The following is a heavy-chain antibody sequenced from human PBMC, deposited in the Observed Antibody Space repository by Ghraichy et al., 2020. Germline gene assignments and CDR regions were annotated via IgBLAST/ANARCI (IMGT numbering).Heavy chain of an antibody. CDR2: IYYSGST. Sequence: SETLSLTCTVSGGSISSYYWSWIRQPPGKGLEWIGYIYYSGSTNYNPSLKSRVTISVDTSKNQFSLKLSSVTAADTAVYYCARETRITIFGVVTLYGMDVWGQGTTVTVSS. CDR1: GGSISSYY. V-gene: IGHV4-59*01. CDR3: ARETRITIFGVVTLYGMDV. D-gene: IGHD3-3*01. J-gene: IGHJ6*02.